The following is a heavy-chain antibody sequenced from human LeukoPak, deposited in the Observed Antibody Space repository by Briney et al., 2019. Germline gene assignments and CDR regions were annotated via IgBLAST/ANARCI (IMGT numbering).Heavy chain of an antibody. V-gene: IGHV3-74*01. CDR3: ARGFWSAYNYLDN. CDR1: GFTISGYW. J-gene: IGHJ4*02. CDR2: ISGDGSIT. D-gene: IGHD3-3*01. Sequence: GGSLRLSCAASGFTISGYWMHWVRQAPGKGLVWVSRISGDGSITAYADSVKGRFTISRDNAKNTLYLQMNSLRAEDTAVYYCARGFWSAYNYLDNWGQGTLVTVTS.